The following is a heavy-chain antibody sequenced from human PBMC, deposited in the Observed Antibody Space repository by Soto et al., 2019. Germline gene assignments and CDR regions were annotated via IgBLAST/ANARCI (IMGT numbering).Heavy chain of an antibody. Sequence: QVQLVESGGGVVQPGRSLRLSCAASGFTFSSYGMHWVRQAPGRGLEWVAVIWYDGSNKSYADSVKGRFTISRDNSKNTLYLRLTSLRAEDTAVSYCARWGIAAGDYWGQGALVTVSS. CDR1: GFTFSSYG. CDR3: ARWGIAAGDY. V-gene: IGHV3-33*01. J-gene: IGHJ4*02. CDR2: IWYDGSNK. D-gene: IGHD6-13*01.